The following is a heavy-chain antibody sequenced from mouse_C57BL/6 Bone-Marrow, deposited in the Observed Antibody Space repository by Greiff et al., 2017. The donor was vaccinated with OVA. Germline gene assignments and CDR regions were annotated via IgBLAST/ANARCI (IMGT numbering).Heavy chain of an antibody. Sequence: EVKLVESGAELVRPGASVKLSCTASGFNIKDDYMHWVKQRPEQGLEWIGWIDPENGDTEYASKFQGKATITADTSSNTAYLQLSSLTSEDTVVYYCTTERWLPHWGQGTLVTVSA. V-gene: IGHV14-4*01. CDR3: TTERWLPH. CDR2: IDPENGDT. CDR1: GFNIKDDY. D-gene: IGHD2-3*01. J-gene: IGHJ3*01.